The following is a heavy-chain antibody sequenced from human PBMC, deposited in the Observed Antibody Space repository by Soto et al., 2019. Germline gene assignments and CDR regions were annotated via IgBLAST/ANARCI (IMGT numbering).Heavy chain of an antibody. CDR1: GFTFSGSC. CDR3: ARGIFGSGTANDY. D-gene: IGHD3-10*01. CDR2: INGDGSGT. J-gene: IGHJ4*01. Sequence: EVQLVESGGGLVQPGCSLRLSCASSGFTFSGSCMYWVRQAPGKGLVWVSRINGDGSGTSYADFVKGRFTISRDNDKNTLFLQMNGLRAEDTAVYYCARGIFGSGTANDYWGHGTLVTVSS. V-gene: IGHV3-74*01.